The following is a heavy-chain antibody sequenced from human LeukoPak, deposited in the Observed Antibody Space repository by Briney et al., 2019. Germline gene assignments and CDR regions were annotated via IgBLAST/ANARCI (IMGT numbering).Heavy chain of an antibody. CDR1: GGSINRYY. CDR2: IYYSGST. CDR3: ARVRLGEGYGMDV. Sequence: PSETLSLTCTVSGGSINRYYWSWIRQPPGKGLEWIGYIYYSGSTNYNPSLKSRVTISVDTSKNQFSLKVSSVTAADTAVYYCARVRLGEGYGMDVWGQGTTVTVSS. D-gene: IGHD4-11*01. V-gene: IGHV4-59*01. J-gene: IGHJ6*02.